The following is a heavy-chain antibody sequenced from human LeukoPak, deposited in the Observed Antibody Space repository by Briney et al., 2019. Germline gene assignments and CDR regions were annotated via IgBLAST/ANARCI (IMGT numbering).Heavy chain of an antibody. J-gene: IGHJ4*02. V-gene: IGHV3-74*01. CDR1: GFTFSNYW. CDR3: ARGTYYYDSSGYSFDY. CDR2: INADGSAT. Sequence: PGGSLRLSCAASGFTFSNYWMHWVRQAPGEGLVWVSRINADGSATSYADSVKGRFTISRDNAKNTLYLQMNSLRAEDTAVYYCARGTYYYDSSGYSFDYWGQGTLVTVSS. D-gene: IGHD3-22*01.